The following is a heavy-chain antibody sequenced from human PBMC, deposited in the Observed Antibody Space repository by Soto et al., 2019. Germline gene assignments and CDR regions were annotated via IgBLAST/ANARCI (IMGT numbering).Heavy chain of an antibody. CDR2: INAGNGHT. D-gene: IGHD3-10*01. V-gene: IGHV1-3*01. CDR1: GYTFTMYA. J-gene: IGHJ4*02. CDR3: ARAGWFGEGYFDF. Sequence: GASVKVSCKASGYTFTMYAMHWVRQAPGQRLEWMGWINAGNGHTKYLQKLQGRVTITRDTSARTAYMELSSLRSEDTAAYYCARAGWFGEGYFDFWGQGTPVTVSS.